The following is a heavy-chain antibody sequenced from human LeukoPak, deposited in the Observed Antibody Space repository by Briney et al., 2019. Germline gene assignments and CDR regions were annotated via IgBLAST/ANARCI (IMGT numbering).Heavy chain of an antibody. V-gene: IGHV3-21*01. CDR2: VSSTSSFI. J-gene: IGHJ4*02. CDR1: RFTFNTYK. Sequence: GGSLRLSCTASRFTFNTYKMHWVRQAPGRGLEWVSSVSSTSSFIYYADSVKGRFTISRDNAKNSLYLQMNSLRAEDTAVYYCARDLRPHSYGPPFDYWGQGTLVTVSS. CDR3: ARDLRPHSYGPPFDY. D-gene: IGHD5-18*01.